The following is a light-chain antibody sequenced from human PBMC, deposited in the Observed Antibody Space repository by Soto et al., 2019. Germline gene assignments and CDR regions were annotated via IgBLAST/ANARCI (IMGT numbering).Light chain of an antibody. V-gene: IGKV1-5*03. Sequence: DIHMTQSPSTLSASVGDRVTITCRASQSISSWLAWYQQKPGKAPKLLIYKASSLESGVPSRFSGSGSGTEFTLTISSLQPDDFATYYCQQYNSYPGTFGQGTKVDI. J-gene: IGKJ1*01. CDR3: QQYNSYPGT. CDR2: KAS. CDR1: QSISSW.